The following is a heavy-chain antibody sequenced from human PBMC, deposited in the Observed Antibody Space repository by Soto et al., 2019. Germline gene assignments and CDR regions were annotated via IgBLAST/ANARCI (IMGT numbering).Heavy chain of an antibody. Sequence: ASVKVSCKASGYTFTSYSISWVRQAPEQGLEWMGWISAYNGNTNYAQKLQGRVTMTTYTSTSTAYMELRSLRFDDTSVYYCARDLPISDACDIWGQGTIVTVSS. CDR1: GYTFTSYS. CDR3: ARDLPISDACDI. J-gene: IGHJ3*02. V-gene: IGHV1-18*01. CDR2: ISAYNGNT. D-gene: IGHD1-20*01.